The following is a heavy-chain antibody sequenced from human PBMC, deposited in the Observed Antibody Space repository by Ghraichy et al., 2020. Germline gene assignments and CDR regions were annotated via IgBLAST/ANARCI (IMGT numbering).Heavy chain of an antibody. Sequence: GGSLRLSCPASGFTFSSYAMSWVRQAPGKGLEWVSAISGSGGSTYYADSVKGRFTISRDNSKNTLYLQMNSLRAEDTAVYYCAKDREQIVGATAYFDYWGQGTLVTVSS. CDR1: GFTFSSYA. J-gene: IGHJ4*02. D-gene: IGHD1-26*01. V-gene: IGHV3-23*01. CDR3: AKDREQIVGATAYFDY. CDR2: ISGSGGST.